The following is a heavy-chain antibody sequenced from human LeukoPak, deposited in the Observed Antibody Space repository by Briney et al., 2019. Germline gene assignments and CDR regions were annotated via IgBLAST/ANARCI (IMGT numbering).Heavy chain of an antibody. J-gene: IGHJ4*02. CDR1: GGSISSYY. V-gene: IGHV4-59*01. CDR3: ARDSDYYDSSGYYDY. CDR2: IYYSGST. Sequence: SETLSLTCTVSGGSISSYYWSWIRQPPGKGLEWLGYIYYSGSTNYNPSLKSRVTISVDTSKNQFSLKLSSVTAADTAVYYCARDSDYYDSSGYYDYWGQGTLVTVSS. D-gene: IGHD3-22*01.